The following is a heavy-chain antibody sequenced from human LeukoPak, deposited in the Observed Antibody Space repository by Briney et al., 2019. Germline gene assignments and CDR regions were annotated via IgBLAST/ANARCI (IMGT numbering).Heavy chain of an antibody. V-gene: IGHV4-59*08. J-gene: IGHJ4*02. CDR3: ARVGYSSGWYDY. CDR1: GGSISSYY. CDR2: IYYSGST. D-gene: IGHD6-19*01. Sequence: SETLSLTCSVSGGSISSYYWSWIRQPPGKGLEWIGYIYYSGSTNYNPSLKSRVTISVDTSKNQFSLKLSSVTAADTAVYYCARVGYSSGWYDYWGQGTLVTVSS.